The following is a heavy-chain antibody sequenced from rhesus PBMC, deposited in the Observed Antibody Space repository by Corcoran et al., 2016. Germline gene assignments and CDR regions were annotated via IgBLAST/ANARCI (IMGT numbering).Heavy chain of an antibody. D-gene: IGHD5-24*01. CDR2: ISGSGGST. CDR3: ARDRLKGGRSYGLDS. Sequence: QVQLQESGPGLVKPSETLSLTCAVSGASISSNNRRWIHQPPGKGLEWIGRISGSGGSTYYNPSLKSRVTISTDTSKNQFSLKLSSVTAADTAVYYCARDRLKGGRSYGLDSWGQGVVVTVSS. CDR1: GASISSNN. J-gene: IGHJ6*01. V-gene: IGHV4-173*01.